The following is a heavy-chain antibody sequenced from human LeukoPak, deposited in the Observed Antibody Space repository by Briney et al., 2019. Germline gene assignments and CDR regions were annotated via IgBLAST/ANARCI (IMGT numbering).Heavy chain of an antibody. V-gene: IGHV4-4*07. CDR2: IYTSGST. J-gene: IGHJ6*03. D-gene: IGHD1-1*01. CDR3: ARARLERYMDV. CDR1: GGSVSSHY. Sequence: SETLSLTCTVSGGSVSSHYWTWIRQPAGKGPERIGRIYTSGSTNYNPSLKSRVTMSVDTAKNQFSLKLSSVSAADTAVYYCARARLERYMDVWGKGTTVTVSS.